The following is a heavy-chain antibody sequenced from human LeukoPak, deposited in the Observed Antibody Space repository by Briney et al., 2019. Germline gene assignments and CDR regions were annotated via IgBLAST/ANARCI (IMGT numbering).Heavy chain of an antibody. CDR2: IYHSGST. D-gene: IGHD2-2*01. V-gene: IGHV4-4*02. CDR3: AKRHCSSTSCYRYYYMDV. J-gene: IGHJ6*03. CDR1: GGSISSSNW. Sequence: SETLSLTCAVSGGSISSSNWWSWVRQPPGKGLEWIGEIYHSGSTYYNPSLKSRVTISVDTSKNQFSLKLSSVTAADTAVYYCAKRHCSSTSCYRYYYMDVWGKGTTVTVSS.